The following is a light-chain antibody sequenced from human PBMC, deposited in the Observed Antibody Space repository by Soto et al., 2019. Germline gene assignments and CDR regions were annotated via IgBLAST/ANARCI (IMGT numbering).Light chain of an antibody. CDR1: SSDVGGYNY. CDR2: EVS. Sequence: QSVLTQPPSASGSPGQSVTISCTGTSSDVGGYNYVSWYQQHPGKAPKLMIYEVSKRPSGVPDRFSGSKSGNTASLTVSGLQAEDEADYYCSSYAGSWVFVRGTKLTVL. CDR3: SSYAGSWV. V-gene: IGLV2-8*01. J-gene: IGLJ3*02.